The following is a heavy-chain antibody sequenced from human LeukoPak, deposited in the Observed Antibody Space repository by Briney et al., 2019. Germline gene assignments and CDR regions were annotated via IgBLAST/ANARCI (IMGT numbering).Heavy chain of an antibody. CDR1: GGTFSSYA. D-gene: IGHD5-18*01. CDR2: IIPILGIA. V-gene: IGHV1-69*04. Sequence: SVTVSCTASGGTFSSYAISWVRQAPGQGLEWMGRIIPILGIANYAQKFQGRVTITADKSTSTAYMELSSLRSEDTAVYYCARGRGYSYGTVYFDYWGQGTLVTVSS. CDR3: ARGRGYSYGTVYFDY. J-gene: IGHJ4*02.